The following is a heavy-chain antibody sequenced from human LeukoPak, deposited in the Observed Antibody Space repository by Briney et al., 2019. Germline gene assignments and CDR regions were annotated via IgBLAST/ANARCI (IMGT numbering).Heavy chain of an antibody. V-gene: IGHV3-23*01. D-gene: IGHD3-10*01. Sequence: GGSLRLSCAVSGFSFSNYAMSWVRQFPGKGLEWVSGISGTGGNTYYADSVKGRFTISRDNSKNTLYLQMNSLRAEDTAVYYCARDKDGSGSYSDYWGQGTLVTVSS. CDR3: ARDKDGSGSYSDY. CDR2: ISGTGGNT. CDR1: GFSFSNYA. J-gene: IGHJ4*02.